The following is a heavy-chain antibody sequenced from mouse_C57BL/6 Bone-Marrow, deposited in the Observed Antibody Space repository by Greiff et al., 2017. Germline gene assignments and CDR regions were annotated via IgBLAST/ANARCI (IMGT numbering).Heavy chain of an antibody. V-gene: IGHV2-2*01. CDR1: GFSLTSYG. D-gene: IGHD2-3*01. CDR3: ARPGYYYFDY. J-gene: IGHJ2*01. Sequence: VKLQESGPGLVQPSQSLSITCTVSGFSLTSYGVHWVRQSPGKGLEWLGVIWSGRSTDYNAAFISRLSISKDNSKSQVFFKMNSLQADATAIYYCARPGYYYFDYWGQGTTLTVSS. CDR2: IWSGRST.